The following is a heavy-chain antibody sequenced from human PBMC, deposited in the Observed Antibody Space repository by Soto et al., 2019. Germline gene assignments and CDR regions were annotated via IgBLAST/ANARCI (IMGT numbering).Heavy chain of an antibody. D-gene: IGHD6-19*01. Sequence: EVQLVESGGGLVQPGGSLRLSCAASGFTFSSYSMNWVRQAPGKGLEWVSYISSSSSTIYYADSVKGRFTISRDNAKNSLYLQMNSLRAEDTAVYYCARDLSGSGGWFDIWGQGTMVTVSS. J-gene: IGHJ3*02. V-gene: IGHV3-48*01. CDR2: ISSSSSTI. CDR3: ARDLSGSGGWFDI. CDR1: GFTFSSYS.